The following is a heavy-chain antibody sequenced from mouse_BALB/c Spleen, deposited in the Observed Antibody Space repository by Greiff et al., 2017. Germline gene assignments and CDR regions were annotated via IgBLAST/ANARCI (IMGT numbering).Heavy chain of an antibody. D-gene: IGHD2-1*01. CDR3: ARVSTLYAMDH. J-gene: IGHJ4*01. CDR2: IDPENGNT. V-gene: IGHV14-1*02. CDR1: GFNIKDYY. Sequence: EVKLVESGAELVRPGALVKLSCKASGFNIKDYYMHWVKQRPEQGLEWIGWIDPENGNTIYDPKFQGKASITADTSSNTAYLQLSSLTSEDTAVYYCARVSTLYAMDHWGQGTSVTVSS.